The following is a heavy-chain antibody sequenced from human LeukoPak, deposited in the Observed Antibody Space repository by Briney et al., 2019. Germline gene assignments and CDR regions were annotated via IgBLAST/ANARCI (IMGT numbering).Heavy chain of an antibody. Sequence: ASVKVSCKASGYTFTSYYMHWVRQAPGQGLEWMGIINPSGGSTSYAQKFQGRVTMTRDTSTSTVYMELSSLRSEDTAVYYCARGSSGTVVPAATDYWGQGTLVTVSS. V-gene: IGHV1-46*03. CDR3: ARGSSGTVVPAATDY. D-gene: IGHD2-2*01. CDR2: INPSGGST. CDR1: GYTFTSYY. J-gene: IGHJ4*02.